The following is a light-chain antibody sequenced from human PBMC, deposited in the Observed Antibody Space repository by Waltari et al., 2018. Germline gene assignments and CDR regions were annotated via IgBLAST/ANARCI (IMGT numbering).Light chain of an antibody. J-gene: IGLJ2*01. CDR1: IHHVGGYAY. CDR2: DVT. CDR3: SSYTSSSTLS. V-gene: IGLV2-14*03. Sequence: QSPLTQPASVSGSPGQSHTISCTGTIHHVGGYAYVSWYQHHPGKAPKLMIYDVTMRPAGVSDRFSGSKSGNTASLTISGLQAEDESDYYCSSYTSSSTLSFGGGTKLTVL.